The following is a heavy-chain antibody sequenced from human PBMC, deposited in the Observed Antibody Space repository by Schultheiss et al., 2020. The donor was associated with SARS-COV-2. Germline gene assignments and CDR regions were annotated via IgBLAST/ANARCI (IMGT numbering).Heavy chain of an antibody. D-gene: IGHD3-10*01. Sequence: ASVKVSCEASGYTFTTYGFSWVRQAPGQGLEWMGWMNPNSGNTGYAQKFQGRVTMTRNTSISTAYMELSSLRSEDTAVYYCARSMVRGVFDYWGQGTLVTVSS. V-gene: IGHV1-8*01. CDR2: MNPNSGNT. CDR1: GYTFTTYG. CDR3: ARSMVRGVFDY. J-gene: IGHJ4*02.